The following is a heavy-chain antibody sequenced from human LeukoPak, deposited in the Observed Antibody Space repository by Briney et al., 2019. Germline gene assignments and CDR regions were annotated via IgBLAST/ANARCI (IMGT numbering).Heavy chain of an antibody. CDR1: GGTFSSYA. CDR2: IIPIFGTA. V-gene: IGHV1-69*01. J-gene: IGHJ4*02. CDR3: ARGTEDTAMVFDY. Sequence: SVKVSCKASGGTFSSYAISWVRQAPGQGLEWMGGIIPIFGTANYAQKFQGRVTITADESTSTAYMELSSLRSEDTAVYYCARGTEDTAMVFDYWGQGTLVTVSS. D-gene: IGHD5-18*01.